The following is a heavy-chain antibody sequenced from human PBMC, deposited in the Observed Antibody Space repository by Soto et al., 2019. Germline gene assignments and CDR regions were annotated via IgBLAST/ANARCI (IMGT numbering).Heavy chain of an antibody. J-gene: IGHJ3*01. D-gene: IGHD2-15*01. CDR2: IFHGGNT. CDR1: GFCISSGNY. V-gene: IGHV4-38-2*01. Sequence: XGTLSLTCAVSGFCISSGNYWCWIRKPPGKGLEWIGSIFHGGNTYYNPSLKSRVTISVDMSKNQFSLKLNSVTAADTAVYSCATARWYDAFDVWAQGTVVTVSS. CDR3: ATARWYDAFDV.